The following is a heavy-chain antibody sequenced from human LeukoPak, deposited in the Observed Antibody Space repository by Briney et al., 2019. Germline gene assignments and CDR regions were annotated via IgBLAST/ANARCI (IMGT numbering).Heavy chain of an antibody. Sequence: SETLSLTCTVSGGSISSYYWSWIRQPAGKGLEWIGRIYTSGSTNYNPSLKSRVTIPVDTSKNQFSLKLSSVTAADTAVYYCARIRRAYLIHYYYYYMDVWGKGTTVTVSS. V-gene: IGHV4-4*07. CDR1: GGSISSYY. CDR3: ARIRRAYLIHYYYYYMDV. J-gene: IGHJ6*03. CDR2: IYTSGST. D-gene: IGHD2-21*01.